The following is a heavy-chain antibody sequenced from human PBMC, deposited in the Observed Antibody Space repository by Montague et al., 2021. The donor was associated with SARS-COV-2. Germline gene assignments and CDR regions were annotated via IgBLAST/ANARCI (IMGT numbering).Heavy chain of an antibody. CDR1: GDAITNHY. CDR2: MHFTGET. J-gene: IGHJ4*02. CDR3: AIDSFDFGAGRQGTIDF. Sequence: SETLSLTCSVSGDAITNHYWSWIRQPAGKGLEWIGRMHFTGETNFSPFFSSRLTMSADTSKNQFSLKLTSVTAADTAVYFCAIDSFDFGAGRQGTIDFWGQGTLVTVSS. V-gene: IGHV4-4*07. D-gene: IGHD3-10*01.